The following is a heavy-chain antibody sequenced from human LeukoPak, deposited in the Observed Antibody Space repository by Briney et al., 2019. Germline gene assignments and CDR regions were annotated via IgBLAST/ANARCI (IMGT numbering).Heavy chain of an antibody. CDR2: IIPIFGTA. V-gene: IGHV1-69*06. Sequence: LVEVSCKASGGTFSSYAISWVRQAPGQGLEWMGGIIPIFGTANYAQKFQGRVTITADKSTSTAYMELSSLRSEDTAVYYCASRIAVAGTGFDYWGQGTLVTVSS. CDR3: ASRIAVAGTGFDY. J-gene: IGHJ4*02. CDR1: GGTFSSYA. D-gene: IGHD6-19*01.